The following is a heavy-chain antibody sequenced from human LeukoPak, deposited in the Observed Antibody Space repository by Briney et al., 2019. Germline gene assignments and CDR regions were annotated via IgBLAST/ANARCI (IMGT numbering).Heavy chain of an antibody. CDR1: GYTFTGYY. V-gene: IGHV1-2*02. D-gene: IGHD3-22*01. J-gene: IGHJ4*01. Sequence: ASVKVSCKASGYTFTGYYMHWVRQAPGQGLEWMGWINPNSGGTNYALRFQGRVTMTRDTSISTAYMELSRLRSDDTAVYYCARGVYYYDSSGYYRYWGQGTLVTVSS. CDR3: ARGVYYYDSSGYYRY. CDR2: INPNSGGT.